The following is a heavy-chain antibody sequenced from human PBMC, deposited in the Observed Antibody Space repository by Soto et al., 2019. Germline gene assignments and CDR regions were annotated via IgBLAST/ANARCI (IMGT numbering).Heavy chain of an antibody. CDR1: GGSITSGSFY. CDR3: ARGSHDILTGLLGIDP. Sequence: SETLSLTCTVPGGSITSGSFYWSWIRQHLGKGLEWIGYIYSSGSAYYNPSLKSRVTISVDTSKNQFSLKLNSVTAADTAVYYCARGSHDILTGLLGIDPWGQGTLVTSPQ. CDR2: IYSSGSA. V-gene: IGHV4-31*03. J-gene: IGHJ5*02. D-gene: IGHD3-9*01.